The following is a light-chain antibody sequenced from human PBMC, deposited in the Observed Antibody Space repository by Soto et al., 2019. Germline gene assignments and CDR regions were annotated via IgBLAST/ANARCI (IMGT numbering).Light chain of an antibody. CDR3: QQYGSSGT. Sequence: EIVVTQPPGTLALSPGERYTLSCGASQSVTSNSLAWYHQKFGQPPRLLIYGASSRATGIPDRFSGSGSGTDFTLTISRLEPEDFAVYYCQQYGSSGTFGQGTKVDIK. J-gene: IGKJ1*01. V-gene: IGKV3-20*01. CDR1: QSVTSNS. CDR2: GAS.